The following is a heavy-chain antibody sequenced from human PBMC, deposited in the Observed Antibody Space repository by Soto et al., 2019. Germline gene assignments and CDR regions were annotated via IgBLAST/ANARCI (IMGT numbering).Heavy chain of an antibody. Sequence: GASVKVSCKASGYTFTSYDINWVRQATGQGLEWMGWMNPNSGNTGYAQKFQGRVTMTRNTSISTAYMELSSLRSEDTAVYYCASGLPNDSSGYPTSFDYWGQGTLVTVSS. CDR3: ASGLPNDSSGYPTSFDY. V-gene: IGHV1-8*01. D-gene: IGHD3-22*01. CDR2: MNPNSGNT. J-gene: IGHJ4*02. CDR1: GYTFTSYD.